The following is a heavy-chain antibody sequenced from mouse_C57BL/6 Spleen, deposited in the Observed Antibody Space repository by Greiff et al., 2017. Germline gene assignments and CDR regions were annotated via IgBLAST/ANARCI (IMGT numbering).Heavy chain of an antibody. V-gene: IGHV8-12*01. CDR2: IYWDDDK. J-gene: IGHJ4*01. CDR1: GFSLSTSGMG. Sequence: QVTLQESGPGILQSSQTLSLTCSFSGFSLSTSGMGVSWIRQPSGKGLEWLAHIYWDDDKRFNPSLKSRLTISKDTSRNQVFLKITSVDTADTATYYFALTGRDYAMDYWGQGTSVTVSS. CDR3: ALTGRDYAMDY. D-gene: IGHD4-1*01.